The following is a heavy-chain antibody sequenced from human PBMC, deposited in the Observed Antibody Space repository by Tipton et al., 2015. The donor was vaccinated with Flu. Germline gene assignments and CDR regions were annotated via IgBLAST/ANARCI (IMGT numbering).Heavy chain of an antibody. J-gene: IGHJ3*02. Sequence: RSLRLSCAASGFTFSRYAMHWVRQAPGKGLEWVAVISYDGSNKYYADSVKGRFTISRDNSKNTLYLQMNSLIAEDTAVYYCARAGEGDAFDIWGQGTMVTVSS. CDR1: GFTFSRYA. CDR2: ISYDGSNK. CDR3: ARAGEGDAFDI. D-gene: IGHD2-21*01. V-gene: IGHV3-30*04.